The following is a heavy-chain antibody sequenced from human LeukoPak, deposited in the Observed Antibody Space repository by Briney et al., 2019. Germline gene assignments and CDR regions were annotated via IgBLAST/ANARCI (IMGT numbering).Heavy chain of an antibody. Sequence: ASVKVSCKASGGTFSSYAISWVRQAPGQGLEWMGGIIPIFGTANYAQKFQGRVTITADKSTSTAYMELSSLRSEDTAVYYCAKDRDTGIGAYSWGYFDYWGQGTLVTVSS. CDR1: GGTFSSYA. CDR3: AKDRDTGIGAYSWGYFDY. D-gene: IGHD5-18*01. CDR2: IIPIFGTA. J-gene: IGHJ4*02. V-gene: IGHV1-69*06.